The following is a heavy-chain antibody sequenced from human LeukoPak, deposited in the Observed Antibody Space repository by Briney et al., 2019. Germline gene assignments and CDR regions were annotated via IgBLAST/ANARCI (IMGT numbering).Heavy chain of an antibody. CDR3: ARDRALLYPATDNWFDP. D-gene: IGHD2-8*01. J-gene: IGHJ5*02. V-gene: IGHV1-69*05. CDR2: IIPIFGTA. Sequence: GASVKVSCKASGGTFSSYAISWVRQAPGQGLEWMGGIIPIFGTANYAQKFQGRVTITTDESTSTAYMELSSLRSEDTAVYYCARDRALLYPATDNWFDPWGQGTLVTVSS. CDR1: GGTFSSYA.